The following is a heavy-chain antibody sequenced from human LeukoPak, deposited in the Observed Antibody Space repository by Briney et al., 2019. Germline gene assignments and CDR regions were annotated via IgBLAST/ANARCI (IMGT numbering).Heavy chain of an antibody. CDR1: GGSISSSSYY. CDR2: IYYSGST. Sequence: SETLSLTCTVSGGSISSSSYYWGWIRQPPGKGLEWIGSIYYSGSTYYNPSLKSRVTISVDTSKNQFSLKLSPVTAAGTAVYYCARLGIPLLGGSYSDDYWGQGTLVTVSS. J-gene: IGHJ4*02. CDR3: ARLGIPLLGGSYSDDY. V-gene: IGHV4-39*01. D-gene: IGHD1-26*01.